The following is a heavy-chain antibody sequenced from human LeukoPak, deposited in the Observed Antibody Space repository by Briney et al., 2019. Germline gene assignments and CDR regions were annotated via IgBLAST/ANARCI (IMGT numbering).Heavy chain of an antibody. Sequence: ETLSPTCTVSGGSISNYYWSWIRQPPGKGREWIGYIYYSGRTNYNPSLKSRVTISVDMSKNQFSLKLSSVTAADTAVYYCARVRLDSDAFDIWGQGTMVTVSS. D-gene: IGHD3/OR15-3a*01. CDR1: GGSISNYY. CDR3: ARVRLDSDAFDI. J-gene: IGHJ3*02. V-gene: IGHV4-59*01. CDR2: IYYSGRT.